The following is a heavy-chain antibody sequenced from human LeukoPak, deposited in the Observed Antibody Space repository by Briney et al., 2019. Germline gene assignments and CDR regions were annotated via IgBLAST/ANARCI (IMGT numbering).Heavy chain of an antibody. J-gene: IGHJ5*02. V-gene: IGHV1-69*02. CDR3: ARGVVPAATNWFDP. CDR2: IIPILGIA. CDR1: GATFTSKT. Sequence: SVKVSCKASGATFTSKTISWVRQAPGQGLEWMGRIIPILGIANYAQKFQGRVTITADKSTSTAYMELSSLRSEDTAVYCCARGVVPAATNWFDPWGQGTLVTVSS. D-gene: IGHD2-2*01.